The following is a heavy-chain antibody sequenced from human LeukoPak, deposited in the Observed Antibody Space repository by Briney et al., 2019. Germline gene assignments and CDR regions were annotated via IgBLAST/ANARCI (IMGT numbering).Heavy chain of an antibody. D-gene: IGHD1-26*01. J-gene: IGHJ4*02. CDR3: AKGEGGMSAVTD. CDR1: GFTFSSYA. CDR2: ISGSGGST. V-gene: IGHV3-23*01. Sequence: GGSLRLSCAASGFTFSSYAMTWVRQAPGKGLEWVSSISGSGGSTYYADSVKGRFTISGDNSKNTLYLQMNSLRAEDTAVYYCAKGEGGMSAVTDWGQGTLVTVSS.